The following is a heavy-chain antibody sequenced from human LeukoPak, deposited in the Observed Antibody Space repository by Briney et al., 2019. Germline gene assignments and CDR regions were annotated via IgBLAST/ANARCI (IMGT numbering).Heavy chain of an antibody. Sequence: GASVKVSCKASGYTFTGYYMHWVRQAPGQGLEWMGWINPNSGGTNYAQKFQGRVTMTRDTSISTAYMGLSRLRSDDTAVYYCARGRATYYDFWSGLRPNWFDPWGQGTLVTVSS. V-gene: IGHV1-2*02. D-gene: IGHD3-3*01. CDR2: INPNSGGT. CDR3: ARGRATYYDFWSGLRPNWFDP. CDR1: GYTFTGYY. J-gene: IGHJ5*02.